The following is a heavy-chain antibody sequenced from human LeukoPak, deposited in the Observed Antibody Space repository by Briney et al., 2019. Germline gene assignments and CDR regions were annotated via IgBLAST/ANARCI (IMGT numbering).Heavy chain of an antibody. CDR1: GGSFRGYY. CDR2: IHYTGAT. CDR3: ARGVLGPYYFDL. V-gene: IGHV4-34*01. J-gene: IGHJ2*01. Sequence: PSETLSLTCAVYGGSFRGYYWSWIRQPPGKGLEWIGEIHYTGATNYKPSLKSRVTISGDPSKNQFSLRVSSVTAADMAVYYCARGVLGPYYFDLWGRGTLVTVSS. D-gene: IGHD7-27*01.